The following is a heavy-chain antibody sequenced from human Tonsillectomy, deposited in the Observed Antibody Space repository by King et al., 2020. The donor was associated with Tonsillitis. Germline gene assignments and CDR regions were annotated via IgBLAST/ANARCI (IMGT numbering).Heavy chain of an antibody. CDR2: ISSASNTI. V-gene: IGHV3-11*01. CDR1: GFTFSDYF. Sequence: VQLVESGGGLVKPGGSLRLSCAASGFTFSDYFMTWIRQAPGKGLEWISYISSASNTIYYADSVKGRFSISRDNAKNSLYLQMNSLRVADTAVYYCATYSFSQSFFESWGQGTLVTVSS. CDR3: ATYSFSQSFFES. J-gene: IGHJ1*01. D-gene: IGHD3-3*01.